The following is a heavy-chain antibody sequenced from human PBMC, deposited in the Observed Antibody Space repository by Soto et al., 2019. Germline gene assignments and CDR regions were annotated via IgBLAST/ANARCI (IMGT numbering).Heavy chain of an antibody. V-gene: IGHV3-15*01. CDR3: TTDLTRPIVSKVGNYYYMDV. Sequence: GGSMRLSWAASGCTFSNAWMSWIRQAQGKGLEWVGRIKSKTDGGTTDYAAPVKGRFTISRDDSKNTLYLQMNSLKTEDTAVYYCTTDLTRPIVSKVGNYYYMDVWGKGTTVTVSS. D-gene: IGHD4-4*01. CDR2: IKSKTDGGTT. CDR1: GCTFSNAW. J-gene: IGHJ6*03.